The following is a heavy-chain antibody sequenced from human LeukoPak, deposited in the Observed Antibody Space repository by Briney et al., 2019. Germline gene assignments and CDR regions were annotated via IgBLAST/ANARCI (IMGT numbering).Heavy chain of an antibody. CDR3: ASSPPAVPAAIRDYYFDY. V-gene: IGHV4-61*02. J-gene: IGHJ4*02. CDR2: VYTSGST. Sequence: SETLSLTCTVSGGSISSGSYYWSWIRQPAGKGLEWIGRVYTSGSTNYNPSLKSRVTISVDTSKNQFSLKLSSVTAADTAVYYCASSPPAVPAAIRDYYFDYWGQGTLVTVSS. CDR1: GGSISSGSYY. D-gene: IGHD2-2*01.